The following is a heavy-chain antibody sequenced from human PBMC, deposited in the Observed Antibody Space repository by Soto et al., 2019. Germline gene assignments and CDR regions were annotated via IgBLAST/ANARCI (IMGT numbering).Heavy chain of an antibody. D-gene: IGHD6-6*01. V-gene: IGHV3-23*01. CDR3: AKYLEYIAAQATSMDV. CDR1: GFTFSSYA. CDR2: ISGSGGST. J-gene: IGHJ6*02. Sequence: EVQLLESGGGLVQPGGSLRLSCAASGFTFSSYAMSWVRQAPGKGLEWVSAISGSGGSTYYADSVKGRFTISRDNSKNTLYLQMNSLRAEDTAVYYCAKYLEYIAAQATSMDVWGQGTTVTVSS.